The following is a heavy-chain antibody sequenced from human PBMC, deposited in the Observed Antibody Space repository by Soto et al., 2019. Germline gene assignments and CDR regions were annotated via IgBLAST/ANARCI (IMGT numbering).Heavy chain of an antibody. CDR1: GFTFSSYA. CDR2: ISGSGGST. D-gene: IGHD5-18*01. CDR3: AKDVVDTAMVGYSYGMDV. J-gene: IGHJ6*02. V-gene: IGHV3-23*01. Sequence: GGSLRLSCAASGFTFSSYAMSWVRQAPGKGLEWVSAISGSGGSTYYADSVKGRFTISRDNSKNTLYLQMNSLRAEDTAVYYCAKDVVDTAMVGYSYGMDVWGQGTTVTV.